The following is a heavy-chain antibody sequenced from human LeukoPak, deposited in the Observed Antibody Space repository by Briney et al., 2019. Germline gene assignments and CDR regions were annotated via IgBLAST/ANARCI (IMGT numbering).Heavy chain of an antibody. CDR2: IYYSGST. Sequence: IPSETLSLTCTVSGGSISSYYWSWIRQPPGKGLEWIGYIYYSGSTNYNPSLKSRVTISVDTSKNQFSLKLSSVAAADTAVYYCARHFPGSYSSSSTHFDYWGQGTLVTVSS. CDR1: GGSISSYY. J-gene: IGHJ4*02. V-gene: IGHV4-59*08. D-gene: IGHD6-6*01. CDR3: ARHFPGSYSSSSTHFDY.